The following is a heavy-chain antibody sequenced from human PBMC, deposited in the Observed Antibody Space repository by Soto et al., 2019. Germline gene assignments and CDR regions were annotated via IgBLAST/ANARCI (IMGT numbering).Heavy chain of an antibody. Sequence: SETLSLTCTVSGGSVSSDSYFWSWVRQPPGKGLECIGYVSYRGITTYNPSLKSRVTILLGTSKNQISLNLRSVTAADTAVYYCARDREYSFGLTYDIWGQGTMVTVSS. D-gene: IGHD3-3*01. V-gene: IGHV4-61*01. CDR3: ARDREYSFGLTYDI. J-gene: IGHJ3*02. CDR2: VSYRGIT. CDR1: GGSVSSDSYF.